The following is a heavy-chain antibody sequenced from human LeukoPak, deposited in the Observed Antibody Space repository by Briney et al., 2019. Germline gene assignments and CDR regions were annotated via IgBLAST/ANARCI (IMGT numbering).Heavy chain of an antibody. J-gene: IGHJ4*02. CDR2: ISSDSTYI. D-gene: IGHD2-21*02. CDR3: ARRPTCGGDCYFFDY. CDR1: GFTFSSYS. V-gene: IGHV3-21*01. Sequence: GGSLSLFCAASGFTFSSYSMNWVRQAPGKGLEWVSSISSDSTYIYYADSVRGRFTISRDNAKNSLYLQVNSLRAEDTAVYYCARRPTCGGDCYFFDYWGQGTLVTVSS.